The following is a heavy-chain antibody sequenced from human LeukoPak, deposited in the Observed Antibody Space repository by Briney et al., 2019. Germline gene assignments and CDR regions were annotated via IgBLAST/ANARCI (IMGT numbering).Heavy chain of an antibody. V-gene: IGHV1-2*02. CDR2: INPNSGGT. CDR1: GYTFTGYY. Sequence: ASVKVSCKASGYTFTGYYINWVRQAPGQGLEWMGWINPNSGGTNYAQKFQGRVTMTSDTSISTAYMELSSLRSADTAVYYCARKSAARSTSEFDCWGQGTLVTVSS. D-gene: IGHD2-2*01. J-gene: IGHJ4*02. CDR3: ARKSAARSTSEFDC.